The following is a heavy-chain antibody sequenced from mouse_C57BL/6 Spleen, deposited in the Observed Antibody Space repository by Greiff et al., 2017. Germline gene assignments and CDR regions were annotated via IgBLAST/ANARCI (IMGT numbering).Heavy chain of an antibody. CDR3: ARMSDGEGFDY. CDR2: ISSGSSTI. CDR1: GFTFSDYG. V-gene: IGHV5-17*01. J-gene: IGHJ2*01. Sequence: EVQLVESGGGLVKPGGSLKLSCAASGFTFSDYGMHWVRQAPEKGLEWVAYISSGSSTIYYADTVTGRFTISRDNTKNTLFLQMTSLRSEDTAMYYCARMSDGEGFDYWGQGTTLTVSS.